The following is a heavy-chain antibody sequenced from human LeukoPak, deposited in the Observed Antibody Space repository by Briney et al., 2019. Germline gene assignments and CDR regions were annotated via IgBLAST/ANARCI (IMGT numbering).Heavy chain of an antibody. CDR1: GGSFSGYY. Sequence: SETLSLTCAVYGGSFSGYYWSWIRQPPGKGLEWIGEINHSGSTNYNPSLKSRVTISVDTSKSQFSLKLSSVTAADTAVYYCARSSGSYTHWGQGTLVTVSS. J-gene: IGHJ4*02. D-gene: IGHD6-19*01. CDR2: INHSGST. CDR3: ARSSGSYTH. V-gene: IGHV4-34*01.